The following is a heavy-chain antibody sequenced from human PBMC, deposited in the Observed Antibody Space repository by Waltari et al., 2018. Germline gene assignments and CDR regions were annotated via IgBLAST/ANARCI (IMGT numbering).Heavy chain of an antibody. J-gene: IGHJ6*02. CDR2: GNRRDGTT. V-gene: IGHV1-46*01. CDR1: GYTFISYY. Sequence: QVQLVQSGAEVKRPGASVKVSCKASGYTFISYYMHWMRQAPGQGLEWVGMGNRRDGTTVLAQKSQGRVTRTRDTATDKVFLELSGLRSDDTAVYYCARGGPAAEGIDYYFYYGMDAWGQGTTVTVSS. D-gene: IGHD3-22*01. CDR3: ARGGPAAEGIDYYFYYGMDA.